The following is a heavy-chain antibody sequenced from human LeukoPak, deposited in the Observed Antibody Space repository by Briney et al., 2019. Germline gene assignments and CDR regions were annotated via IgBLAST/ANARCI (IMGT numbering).Heavy chain of an antibody. D-gene: IGHD5-24*01. CDR1: GGSISSSSYY. V-gene: IGHV4-39*07. CDR2: IYYSGST. CDR3: ARDGRRDGYKSLDY. Sequence: SETLSLTCTVSGGSISSSSYYWGWIRQPPGKGLEWIGSIYYSGSTYYNPSLKSRVTISVDTSKNQFSLKLSSVTAADTAVYYCARDGRRDGYKSLDYWGQGTLVTVS. J-gene: IGHJ4*02.